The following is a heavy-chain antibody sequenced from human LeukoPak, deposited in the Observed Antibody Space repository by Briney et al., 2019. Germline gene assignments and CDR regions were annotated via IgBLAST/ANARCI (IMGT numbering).Heavy chain of an antibody. CDR2: IKSKNNGGTT. V-gene: IGHV3-15*01. D-gene: IGHD3-16*01. CDR1: GLTFSNTW. Sequence: GGSLRLSCAVSGLTFSNTWLSWVRQAPGKGLEWVGRIKSKNNGGTTDYAAPRRGRFIISRDDSKNTLYLQMNSLKTEDTGVYYCSTDSLVLNYWGQGTLVTVSS. CDR3: STDSLVLNY. J-gene: IGHJ4*02.